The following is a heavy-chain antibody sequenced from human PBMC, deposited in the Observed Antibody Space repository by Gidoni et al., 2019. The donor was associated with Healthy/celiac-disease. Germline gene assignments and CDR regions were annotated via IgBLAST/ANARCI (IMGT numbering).Heavy chain of an antibody. J-gene: IGHJ2*01. CDR1: GGSISNSSYY. CDR3: ARHERLGLWYFDL. CDR2: IYYSGST. Sequence: QLQLQESGPGLVKPSETLSLTCTVSGGSISNSSYYWGWIRQPPGKGLEWIGSIYYSGSTYYNPSLKSRVTISVDTSKDQFSLKLSSVTAADTAVYYCARHERLGLWYFDLWGRGTLVTVSS. D-gene: IGHD6-19*01. V-gene: IGHV4-39*01.